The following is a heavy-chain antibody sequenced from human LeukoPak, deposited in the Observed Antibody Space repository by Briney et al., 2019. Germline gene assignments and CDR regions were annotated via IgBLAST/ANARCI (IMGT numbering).Heavy chain of an antibody. CDR2: INHSGST. V-gene: IGHV4-34*01. D-gene: IGHD6-13*01. Sequence: SETLSLTCGVYGGSFSGYYWSWIRQPPGKGLEWIGEINHSGSTNYNPSLKSRVTISVDTSKNQFSLKVSSVTAADTAVYYCSRGTGSTWYGGPFDYWGQGILATVSS. CDR1: GGSFSGYY. J-gene: IGHJ4*02. CDR3: SRGTGSTWYGGPFDY.